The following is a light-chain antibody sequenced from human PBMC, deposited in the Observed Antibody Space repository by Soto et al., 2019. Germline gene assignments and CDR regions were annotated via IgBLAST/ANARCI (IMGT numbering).Light chain of an antibody. CDR1: QSVSSTY. CDR3: QQYGSSPST. J-gene: IGKJ3*01. V-gene: IGKV3-20*01. CDR2: GAS. Sequence: EIVLTQSPGTLSLSPGERATLSCRASQSVSSTYLAWYQQKPGQAPRLLIHGASSRATGIPDRFSGSGSATDFTLTISRLEPEDFAVYYCQQYGSSPSTFGPGTKVDIK.